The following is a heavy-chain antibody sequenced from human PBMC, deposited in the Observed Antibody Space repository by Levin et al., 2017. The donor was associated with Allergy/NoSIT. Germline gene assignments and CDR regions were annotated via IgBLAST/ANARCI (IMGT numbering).Heavy chain of an antibody. CDR2: INPSGGST. CDR1: GYTFTSYY. D-gene: IGHD6-13*01. CDR3: ARDAGIAAARDAFDS. V-gene: IGHV1-46*01. Sequence: ASVKVSCKASGYTFTSYYMHWVRQAPGQGLEWMGIINPSGGSTSYAQKFQGRVTMTRDTSTSTVYMELSSLRSEDTAVYYCARDAGIAAARDAFDSWGQGTMVTVSS. J-gene: IGHJ3*02.